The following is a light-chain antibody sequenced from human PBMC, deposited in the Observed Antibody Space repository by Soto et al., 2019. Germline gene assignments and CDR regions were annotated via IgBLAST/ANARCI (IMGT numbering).Light chain of an antibody. CDR1: EDINNW. Sequence: DIQMTRSPSTLSASVGDRVTITCRASEDINNWLAWYQQKSGKPPTLLIYDASRLDSGVPSRFGGSGSGTEFTLVISSLQPDDVATYYCQQYKTYPHTFGRGTKLEIK. V-gene: IGKV1-5*01. CDR3: QQYKTYPHT. CDR2: DAS. J-gene: IGKJ2*01.